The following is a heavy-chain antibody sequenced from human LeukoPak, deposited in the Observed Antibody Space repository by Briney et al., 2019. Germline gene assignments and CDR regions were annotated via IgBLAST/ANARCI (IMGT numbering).Heavy chain of an antibody. D-gene: IGHD2-2*01. CDR2: TPYSGDT. CDR3: VRSLVTSGMY. J-gene: IGHJ4*02. CDR1: GDSISSSNYY. V-gene: IGHV4-39*01. Sequence: SETLSLTCTVSGDSISSSNYYWGWIRQPPGKGLEWIGSTPYSGDTVYNPSLKSRIIISVDTSKNQFSLKLTSVTAADTAVYYCVRSLVTSGMYWGQGTLVTVSS.